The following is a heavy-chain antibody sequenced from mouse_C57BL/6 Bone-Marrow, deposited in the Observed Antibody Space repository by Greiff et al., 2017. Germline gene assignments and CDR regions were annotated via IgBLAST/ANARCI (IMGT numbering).Heavy chain of an antibody. CDR1: GYTFTEYS. Sequence: VQLQQSGAELVKPGASVKLSCKASGYTFTEYSIHWVKQRSGQGLEWIGWFYPGSGSLTYNEEFKDKATLTAAKSSSTVYMDLSRLTAEDSAVYFSARHEETEVVAYDYAMDYGGQGTSVTVSS. D-gene: IGHD1-1*01. CDR3: ARHEETEVVAYDYAMDY. J-gene: IGHJ4*01. V-gene: IGHV1-62-2*01. CDR2: FYPGSGSL.